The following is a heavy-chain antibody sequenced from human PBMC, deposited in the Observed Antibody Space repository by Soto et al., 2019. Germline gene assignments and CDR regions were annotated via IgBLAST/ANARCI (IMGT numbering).Heavy chain of an antibody. CDR3: ARGRGGGSYYYYYGMDV. J-gene: IGHJ6*02. V-gene: IGHV1-69*13. CDR2: IIPIFGTP. CDR1: GGSFSNYG. Sequence: GASVKVSCKASGGSFSNYGFSWVRQAPGQGLEWMGGIIPIFGTPHYAQKFRDRVTITADESTSTAYMELSSLRSEDTAVYYCARGRGGGSYYYYYGMDVWGQGTTVTVSS. D-gene: IGHD1-26*01.